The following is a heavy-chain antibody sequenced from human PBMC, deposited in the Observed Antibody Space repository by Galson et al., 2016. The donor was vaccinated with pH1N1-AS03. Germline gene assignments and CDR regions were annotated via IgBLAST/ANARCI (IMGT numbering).Heavy chain of an antibody. CDR2: INHSGST. J-gene: IGHJ4*02. CDR1: GGAFSGYY. Sequence: SETLSLTCAVHGGAFSGYYWTWIRQPPGKGLEWIGQINHSGSTQYDPSLKSRVTLSKDTSKKQIYLTVRSVTAADTAVYYCARLNRDYDSNGYYYYFDYWGQGTLVTVSS. V-gene: IGHV4-34*01. CDR3: ARLNRDYDSNGYYYYFDY. D-gene: IGHD3-22*01.